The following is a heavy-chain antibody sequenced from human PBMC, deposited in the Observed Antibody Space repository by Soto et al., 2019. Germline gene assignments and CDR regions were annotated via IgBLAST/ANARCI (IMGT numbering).Heavy chain of an antibody. D-gene: IGHD6-19*01. J-gene: IGHJ4*02. V-gene: IGHV2-70*01. CDR3: ARIGASGWSWGYDY. CDR2: IDWDDNK. Sequence: SGPTLVNPTQTLTLTCTFSGFSLSTSGMCVSWISQPPGKALEWLALIDWDDNKYYSTSLKTRLTISKDTSKNQVVLTMTNMDPVDTATYYCARIGASGWSWGYDYWGQGTLVTVSS. CDR1: GFSLSTSGMC.